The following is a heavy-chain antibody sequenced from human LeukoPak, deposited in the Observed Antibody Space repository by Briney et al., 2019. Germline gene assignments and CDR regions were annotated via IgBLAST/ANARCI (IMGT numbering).Heavy chain of an antibody. J-gene: IGHJ6*03. Sequence: PSETLSLTCTVSGGSISSGSYYWSWIRQPAGKGLEWIGRIYTSGSTNYNPSLKSRVTISVDTSKNQFSLKLSSVTAADTAVYYCARVEGRGDYYMDVWGKGTTVTISS. V-gene: IGHV4-61*02. D-gene: IGHD3-10*01. CDR3: ARVEGRGDYYMDV. CDR2: IYTSGST. CDR1: GGSISSGSYY.